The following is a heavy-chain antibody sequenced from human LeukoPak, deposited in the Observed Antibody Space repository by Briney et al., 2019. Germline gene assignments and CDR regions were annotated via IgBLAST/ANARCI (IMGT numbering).Heavy chain of an antibody. CDR1: GGTFSSYA. V-gene: IGHV1-69*13. CDR3: ARSHGRYCSGGSCHEGYFDY. D-gene: IGHD2-15*01. J-gene: IGHJ4*02. CDR2: IIPIFGTA. Sequence: SVKVSCKAPGGTFSSYAISWVRQAPGQGLEWMGGIIPIFGTANYAQKFQGGVTITADESTSTAYMELSSLRSEDTAVYYCARSHGRYCSGGSCHEGYFDYWGQGTLVTVSS.